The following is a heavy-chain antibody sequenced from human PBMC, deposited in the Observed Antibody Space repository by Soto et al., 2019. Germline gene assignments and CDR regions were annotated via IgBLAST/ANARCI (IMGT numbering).Heavy chain of an antibody. Sequence: PSETLSLTCTVSGGSISSGGYYWSWIRQHSGKGLEWIGYIYYSGSTYYNPSLKSRVTISVDTSKNQFSLKLSSVTAADTAVYYCARGRRFGYYDSSGYYEDAFDIWGQGTMVTVSS. V-gene: IGHV4-31*02. J-gene: IGHJ3*02. CDR2: IYYSGST. D-gene: IGHD3-22*01. CDR1: GGSISSGGYY. CDR3: ARGRRFGYYDSSGYYEDAFDI.